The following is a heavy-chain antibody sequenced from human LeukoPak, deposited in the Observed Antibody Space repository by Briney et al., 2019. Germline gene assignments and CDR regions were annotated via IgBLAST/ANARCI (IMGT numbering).Heavy chain of an antibody. V-gene: IGHV1-2*02. Sequence: ASVKVSCKASGYTFTGYYMHWVRQAPGQGLEWMGWINPNSGGTNYAQKFQGRVTMTRDTSISTAYMELSRLRSDDTAVYYCARGSGWLLPNWYFDLWGRGTLVTVSS. D-gene: IGHD3-22*01. J-gene: IGHJ2*01. CDR2: INPNSGGT. CDR3: ARGSGWLLPNWYFDL. CDR1: GYTFTGYY.